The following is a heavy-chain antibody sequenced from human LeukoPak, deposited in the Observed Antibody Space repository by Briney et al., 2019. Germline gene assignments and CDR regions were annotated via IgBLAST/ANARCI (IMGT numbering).Heavy chain of an antibody. CDR2: IWYDGSNR. CDR3: ARDMEAKVRGVTKSHYYYYGMDV. CDR1: GFTFSIYG. D-gene: IGHD3-10*01. J-gene: IGHJ6*02. V-gene: IGHV3-33*01. Sequence: PGRSLRLSCAASGFTFSIYGMHWVRQAPGKGLQWVAFIWYDGSNRYFADSVKGRFTISRDNSMNTVYLQMNSLRAEDTAVYYCARDMEAKVRGVTKSHYYYYGMDVWGQGTTVTVSS.